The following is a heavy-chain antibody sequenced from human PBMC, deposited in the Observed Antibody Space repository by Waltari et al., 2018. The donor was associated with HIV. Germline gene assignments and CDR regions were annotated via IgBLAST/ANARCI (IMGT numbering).Heavy chain of an antibody. CDR1: GFTFSAFW. J-gene: IGHJ4*02. CDR3: ARHRVWYTSSSLDY. D-gene: IGHD6-13*01. CDR2: IKEDGDDK. Sequence: GLVQPGGSLRLSCATSGFTFSAFWMSWFRQAPGKGLEWVASIKEDGDDKYYVDSVKGRFTISRDNAENSLSLQMTALRAEDTAIYFCARHRVWYTSSSLDYWGQGTLVTVS. V-gene: IGHV3-7*01.